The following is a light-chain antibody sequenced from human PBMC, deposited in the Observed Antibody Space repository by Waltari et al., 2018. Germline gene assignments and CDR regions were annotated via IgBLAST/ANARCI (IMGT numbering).Light chain of an antibody. J-gene: IGKJ1*01. Sequence: DIQMTQSPSSLSASVGDRLTITCRASQTISDYLNWYQHKPGTAPNLQIYAASSLQSGVPSGFSGSGSGAEFTLTISSLQPEDFATYYCQQSYSAPPTFGKGTKVEIK. V-gene: IGKV1-39*01. CDR2: AAS. CDR1: QTISDY. CDR3: QQSYSAPPT.